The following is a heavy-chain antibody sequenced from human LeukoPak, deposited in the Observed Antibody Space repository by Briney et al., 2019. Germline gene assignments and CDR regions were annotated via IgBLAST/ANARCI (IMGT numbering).Heavy chain of an antibody. Sequence: SETLSLTCTVSGYSISSGFYWGWIRQPPGKGLEWIGTIYHSGSTDYNPSLKSRVTISVDTSKNQFSLKLSSVTAADTAVYYCASSRLSVYDSSGYGGYYYMDVWGKGTTVTVSS. CDR3: ASSRLSVYDSSGYGGYYYMDV. CDR2: IYHSGST. J-gene: IGHJ6*03. D-gene: IGHD3-22*01. CDR1: GYSISSGFY. V-gene: IGHV4-38-2*02.